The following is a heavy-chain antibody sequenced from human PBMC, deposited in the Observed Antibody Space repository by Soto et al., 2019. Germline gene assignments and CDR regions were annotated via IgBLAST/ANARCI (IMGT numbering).Heavy chain of an antibody. Sequence: SETLSLTCTVSGGSISSRSYCWGWIRQPPGKGLEWIGSIYYSGSTYYNPSLKSRVTISVDTSKNQFSLKLSSVTAADTAVYYCARDPRVAGQVPAANYYYYHYMAVWGKGTTVTVS. CDR3: ARDPRVAGQVPAANYYYYHYMAV. V-gene: IGHV4-39*07. J-gene: IGHJ6*03. CDR2: IYYSGST. D-gene: IGHD2-2*01. CDR1: GGSISSRSYC.